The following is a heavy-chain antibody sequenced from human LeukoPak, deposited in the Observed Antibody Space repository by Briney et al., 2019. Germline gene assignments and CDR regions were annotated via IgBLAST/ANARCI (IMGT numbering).Heavy chain of an antibody. V-gene: IGHV1-46*01. D-gene: IGHD4-11*01. J-gene: IGHJ6*03. Sequence: ASVKVSCKASAYTFTSHYIYWVRQAPGQGLEGVGVINPSGGSTNYAQKFQGRVSTTRDTSTSTVYMELSSLRSEDTAVYYCARAGLSNFRYYYHMDVWGKGTTVTVSS. CDR3: ARAGLSNFRYYYHMDV. CDR1: AYTFTSHY. CDR2: INPSGGST.